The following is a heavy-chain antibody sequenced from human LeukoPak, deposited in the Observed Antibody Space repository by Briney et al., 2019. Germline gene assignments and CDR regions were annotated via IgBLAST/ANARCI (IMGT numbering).Heavy chain of an antibody. D-gene: IGHD3-22*01. Sequence: SETLSLTCTVSGYSISSSYYWGWIRQPPGKGLEWIGSIYHSGSTYYNPSLKSRVTISVDTSKNQFSLKLSSVTAADTAVYYCARDRYYYDSSGYFSHGPDYWGQGTLVTVSS. J-gene: IGHJ4*02. CDR2: IYHSGST. V-gene: IGHV4-38-2*02. CDR1: GYSISSSYY. CDR3: ARDRYYYDSSGYFSHGPDY.